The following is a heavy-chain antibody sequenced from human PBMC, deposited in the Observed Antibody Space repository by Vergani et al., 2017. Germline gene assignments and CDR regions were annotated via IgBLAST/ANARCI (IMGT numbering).Heavy chain of an antibody. CDR2: IGTAGDT. D-gene: IGHD6-19*01. Sequence: EVQLVESGGGLVQPGGSLRLSCAACGCTFSSYDMHWVRQATGKGLEWVSAIGTAGDTYYPGSVKGQFTISREKAKNSLYLQMNSLRAGDTAVYYCARRGIAVAGLRWVFYYWGQGTLVTVSS. CDR1: GCTFSSYD. CDR3: ARRGIAVAGLRWVFYY. V-gene: IGHV3-13*03. J-gene: IGHJ4*02.